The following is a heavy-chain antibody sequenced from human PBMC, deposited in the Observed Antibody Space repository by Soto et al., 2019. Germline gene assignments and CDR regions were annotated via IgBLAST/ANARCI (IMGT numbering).Heavy chain of an antibody. V-gene: IGHV3-48*01. CDR2: ISSSSSTI. CDR1: GFTFSSYS. J-gene: IGHJ4*02. D-gene: IGHD3-16*01. Sequence: EVQLVESGGGLVQPGGSLRLSCAASGFTFSSYSMNWVRQAPGKGLEWVSYISSSSSTIYYADSVKGRFTISRDNAKNSFYQKMNGLRAGDRVVYYCARKTPRQRGELGGGWGEFDYWGQGTLVTVSS. CDR3: ARKTPRQRGELGGGWGEFDY.